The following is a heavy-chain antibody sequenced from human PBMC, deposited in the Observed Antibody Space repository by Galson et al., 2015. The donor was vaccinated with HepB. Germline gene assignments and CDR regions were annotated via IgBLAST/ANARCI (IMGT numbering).Heavy chain of an antibody. D-gene: IGHD2-8*01. CDR2: ISGSGGST. J-gene: IGHJ2*01. CDR3: AKDHPYCTNGVCYIGRYFDL. V-gene: IGHV3-23*01. Sequence: SLRLSCAASGFTFSSYAMSWVRQAPGKGLEWVSAISGSGGSTYYADSVKGRFTISRDNSKNTLYLQMNSLRAEDTAVYYCAKDHPYCTNGVCYIGRYFDLWGRGTLVTVSS. CDR1: GFTFSSYA.